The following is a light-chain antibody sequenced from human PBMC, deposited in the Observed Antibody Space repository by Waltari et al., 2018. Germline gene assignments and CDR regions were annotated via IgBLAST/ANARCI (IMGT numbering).Light chain of an antibody. Sequence: DIQMPQFPSSVSASVGDRLTLTCRASQDISRWLAWYQQKPGKAPKFLIYGASNLQSGVPSRFSGSGSGTDFTLTISSLQPEDFATYYCQQANSFPLTFGGGTKVEIK. CDR1: QDISRW. J-gene: IGKJ4*01. CDR3: QQANSFPLT. CDR2: GAS. V-gene: IGKV1-12*01.